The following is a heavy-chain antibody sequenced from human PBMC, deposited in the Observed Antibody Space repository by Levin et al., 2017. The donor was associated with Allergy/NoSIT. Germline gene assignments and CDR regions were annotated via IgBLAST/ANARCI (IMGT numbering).Heavy chain of an antibody. D-gene: IGHD6-19*01. CDR2: IYYSGST. CDR3: ARLSAVAAPGDYFDY. V-gene: IGHV4-59*08. CDR1: GGSISSYY. J-gene: IGHJ4*02. Sequence: SQTLSLTCTVSGGSISSYYWSWIRQPPGKGLEWIGYIYYSGSTNYNPSLKSRVTISVDTSKNQFSLKLSSVTAADTAVYYCARLSAVAAPGDYFDYWGQGTLVTVSS.